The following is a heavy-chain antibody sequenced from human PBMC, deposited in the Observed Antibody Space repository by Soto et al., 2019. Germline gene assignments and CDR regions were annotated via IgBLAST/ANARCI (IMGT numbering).Heavy chain of an antibody. CDR2: INPSGGST. V-gene: IGHV1-46*01. D-gene: IGHD3-10*01. CDR3: AREHWSDAFDI. CDR1: GYTFTSYY. Sequence: QVQLVQSGAEVKKPGASVKVSCKASGYTFTSYYMHWVRQAPGQGLEWMGIINPSGGSTSYAQKFQXXXXXXXXXXXXXXXXXXXXLRSEDTAVYYCAREHWSDAFDIWGQGTMVTVSS. J-gene: IGHJ3*02.